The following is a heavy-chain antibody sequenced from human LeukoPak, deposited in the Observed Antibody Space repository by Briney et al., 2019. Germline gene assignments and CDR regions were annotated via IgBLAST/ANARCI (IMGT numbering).Heavy chain of an antibody. Sequence: GGSLRLSCAASGFTFSSYAMHWVRQAPGKGLEWVAVISYDGSNKYYADSVKGRFTISRDNSKNTLYLQMNSLRAEDTAVYYCARDEVRYCSSTSCPNFDYWDQGTLVTVSS. J-gene: IGHJ4*02. V-gene: IGHV3-30-3*01. D-gene: IGHD2-2*01. CDR1: GFTFSSYA. CDR2: ISYDGSNK. CDR3: ARDEVRYCSSTSCPNFDY.